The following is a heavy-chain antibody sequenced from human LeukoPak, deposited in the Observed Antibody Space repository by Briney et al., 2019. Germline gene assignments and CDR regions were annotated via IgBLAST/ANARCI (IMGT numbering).Heavy chain of an antibody. CDR2: ISWDGGST. CDR1: GFTFDDYA. CDR3: AKADSGYNLNAVFFDY. Sequence: GGSLRLSCAASGFTFDDYAMHWVRQAPGKGLEWVSLISWDGGSTYYADSVKGRFTISRDNSKNSLYLQMNSLRAEDTALYYCAKADSGYNLNAVFFDYWGQGTLVTVSS. D-gene: IGHD5-12*01. V-gene: IGHV3-43D*03. J-gene: IGHJ4*02.